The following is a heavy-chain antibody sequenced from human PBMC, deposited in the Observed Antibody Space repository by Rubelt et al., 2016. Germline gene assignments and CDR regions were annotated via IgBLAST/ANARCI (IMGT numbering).Heavy chain of an antibody. V-gene: IGHV3-53*01. CDR3: ARDPGGVYQLLDSAWDYYGMDV. D-gene: IGHD2-2*01. CDR2: IYSGGST. Sequence: EVQLLESGGGLVQPGGSLRLSCAASGFTVSSNYMSWVRQAPGKGLEWVSVIYSGGSTYYADSVKGRFTISRDNSKNTLYLQMNSLRAEDTAVYYCARDPGGVYQLLDSAWDYYGMDVWGQGTTVTVSS. J-gene: IGHJ6*02. CDR1: GFTVSSNY.